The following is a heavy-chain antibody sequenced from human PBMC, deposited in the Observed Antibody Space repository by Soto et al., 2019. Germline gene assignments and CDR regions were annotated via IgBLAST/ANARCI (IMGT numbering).Heavy chain of an antibody. CDR2: IRSKPNNYAT. Sequence: GGSLRLSCVASGLTFSASAMHWVRQASGKGLEWIGRIRSKPNNYATAYAASVKGRFTISRDDSKNTVYLQMDSLKTEDTAVYYCTRLPSSDVDYWGQGTLVTVSS. D-gene: IGHD6-6*01. CDR1: GLTFSASA. J-gene: IGHJ4*02. V-gene: IGHV3-73*01. CDR3: TRLPSSDVDY.